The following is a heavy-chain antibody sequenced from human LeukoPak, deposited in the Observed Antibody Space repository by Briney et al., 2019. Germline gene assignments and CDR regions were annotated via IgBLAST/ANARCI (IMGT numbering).Heavy chain of an antibody. D-gene: IGHD1-7*01. CDR1: GGSISSYY. J-gene: IGHJ4*02. Sequence: TSETLSLTCTVSGGSISSYYWSWIRQPPGKGLEWIGYIYYSGSTNYNPSLKSRVTISVDTSKNQFSLKLSSVTAADTAVYYCARAPTPKTGTIFDYWGQGTLVTVSS. CDR2: IYYSGST. CDR3: ARAPTPKTGTIFDY. V-gene: IGHV4-59*01.